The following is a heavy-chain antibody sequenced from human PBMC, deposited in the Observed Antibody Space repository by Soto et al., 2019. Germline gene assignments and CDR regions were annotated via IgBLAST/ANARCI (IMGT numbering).Heavy chain of an antibody. CDR2: IYYSGST. D-gene: IGHD2-2*01. CDR3: ARLGYSSSTSCYDCFDP. V-gene: IGHV4-61*08. Sequence: PSETLSLTCTVSGGSISSGGYSWSWIRQPPGKGLEWIGYIYYSGSTNYNPSLQSRVTMSVDTSKNQFSLKVSSMTAADTAVYYCARLGYSSSTSCYDCFDPWGQGTLVTVS. CDR1: GGSISSGGYS. J-gene: IGHJ5*02.